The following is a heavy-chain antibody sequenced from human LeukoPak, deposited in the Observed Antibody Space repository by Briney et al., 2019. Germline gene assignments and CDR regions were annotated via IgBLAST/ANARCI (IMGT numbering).Heavy chain of an antibody. CDR2: INPNSGGT. V-gene: IGHV1-2*02. CDR1: GYTLTELS. Sequence: ASVKVSCKVSGYTLTELSMHWVRQAPGQGLEWMGWINPNSGGTNYAQKFQGRVTMTRDTSISTAYMELSRLRSDDTAVYYCARDYYGSGSFDYWGQGTLVTVSS. CDR3: ARDYYGSGSFDY. J-gene: IGHJ4*02. D-gene: IGHD3-10*01.